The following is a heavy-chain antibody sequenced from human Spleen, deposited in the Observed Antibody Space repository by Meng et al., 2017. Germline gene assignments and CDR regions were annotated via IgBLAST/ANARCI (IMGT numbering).Heavy chain of an antibody. CDR1: GYNFPDYW. J-gene: IGHJ6*02. CDR2: INLNSGGT. CDR3: ARVEFGSCWYPRDYYYGMDV. Sequence: ASVKVSCKPSGYNFPDYWLHWVRQAPGQGLEWRGWINLNSGGTNYAQNFQGRVTMTRDTSISTAYMELSRLRSDDTAVYYCARVEFGSCWYPRDYYYGMDVWGHGTTVTVSS. V-gene: IGHV1-2*02. D-gene: IGHD6-13*01.